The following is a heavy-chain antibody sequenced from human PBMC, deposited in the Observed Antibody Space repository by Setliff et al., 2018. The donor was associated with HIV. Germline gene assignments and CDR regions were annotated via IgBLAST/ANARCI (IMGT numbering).Heavy chain of an antibody. D-gene: IGHD6-13*01. J-gene: IGHJ4*02. CDR1: GSVNSSGYY. CDR3: ARKGSSSRSQEYYYDF. Sequence: SETLSLTCAVSGSVNSSGYYWGWIRQPPGKGLEWIGSIYYTGRSFHNPSLKSRITISVDTSKTQFSLKLNSVTALDTAVYYCARKGSSSRSQEYYYDFWGQGTLVTVSS. V-gene: IGHV4-38-2*01. CDR2: IYYTGRS.